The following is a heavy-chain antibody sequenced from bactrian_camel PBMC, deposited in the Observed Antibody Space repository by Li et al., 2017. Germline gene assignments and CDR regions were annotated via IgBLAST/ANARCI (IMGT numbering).Heavy chain of an antibody. CDR1: GFTFSTYY. D-gene: IGHD6*01. V-gene: IGHV3S40*01. CDR2: IKNAGGTT. CDR3: VRDSGPYGGTWSFGY. J-gene: IGHJ6*01. Sequence: VQLVESGGGSVTAGGSLRLSCAASGFTFSTYYMSWVRQAPGKGLEWVSTIKNAGGTTYYADSVKGRLTISRDHAKNTVYLQATSLKPEDTAVYYCVRDSGPYGGTWSFGYWGQGTQVTVS.